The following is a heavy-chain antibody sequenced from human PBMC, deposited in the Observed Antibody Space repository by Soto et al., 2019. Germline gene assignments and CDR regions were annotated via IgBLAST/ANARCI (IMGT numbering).Heavy chain of an antibody. CDR1: GFTFSNAW. CDR2: IKSKTDGGTT. V-gene: IGHV3-15*01. Sequence: PGGSLRLSCAASGFTFSNAWMSWVRQAPGKGLEWVGRIKSKTDGGTTDYAAPVKGRFTISRDDSKNTLYLQMNSLKTEDTAVYYCKTQAASDAFDIWGQGTMVTVSS. CDR3: KTQAASDAFDI. D-gene: IGHD6-13*01. J-gene: IGHJ3*02.